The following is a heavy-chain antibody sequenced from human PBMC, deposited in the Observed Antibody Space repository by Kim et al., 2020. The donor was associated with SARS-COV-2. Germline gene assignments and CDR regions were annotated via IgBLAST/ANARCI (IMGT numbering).Heavy chain of an antibody. CDR2: IIPIFGTA. V-gene: IGHV1-69*13. Sequence: SVKVSCKASGGTFSSYAISWVRQAPGQGLEWMGGIIPIFGTANYAQKFQGRVTITADESTSTAYMELSSLRSEDTAVYYCAKGESYSSSWFPAEYFQHWGQGTLVTVSS. CDR3: AKGESYSSSWFPAEYFQH. D-gene: IGHD6-13*01. J-gene: IGHJ1*01. CDR1: GGTFSSYA.